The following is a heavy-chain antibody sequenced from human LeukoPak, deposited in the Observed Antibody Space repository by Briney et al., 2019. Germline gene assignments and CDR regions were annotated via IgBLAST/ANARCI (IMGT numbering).Heavy chain of an antibody. V-gene: IGHV4-59*08. Sequence: PSETLSLTCTVSGGSISSYYWSWIRQPPGKGLEWIGYIYYSGSTNYNPSLKSRVTISVDTSKNQFSLKLSSVTAADTAVYYCARHGVCAGDCSLDYWGQGTLVTVSS. CDR1: GGSISSYY. CDR3: ARHGVCAGDCSLDY. D-gene: IGHD2-21*02. J-gene: IGHJ4*02. CDR2: IYYSGST.